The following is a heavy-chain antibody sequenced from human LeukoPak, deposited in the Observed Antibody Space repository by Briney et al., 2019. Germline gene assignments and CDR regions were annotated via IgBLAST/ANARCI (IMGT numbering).Heavy chain of an antibody. Sequence: SETLSLTCTVSGGSISSYYWSWIRQPPGKGLEWIGYIYYSGSTNYNPSLKSRVTISVDTSKNQFSLKLSSVTAADTAVYYCARLQGNSSSWYWYYGMDVWGQGTTVTVSS. J-gene: IGHJ6*02. CDR3: ARLQGNSSSWYWYYGMDV. V-gene: IGHV4-59*08. CDR2: IYYSGST. D-gene: IGHD6-13*01. CDR1: GGSISSYY.